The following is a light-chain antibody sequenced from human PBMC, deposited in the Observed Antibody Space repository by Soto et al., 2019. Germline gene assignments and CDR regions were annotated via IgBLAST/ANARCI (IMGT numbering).Light chain of an antibody. CDR3: QSYDSSLSGWVV. J-gene: IGLJ2*01. V-gene: IGLV3-1*01. CDR2: QNG. Sequence: SYELTQPPSVSVTPGQTAIITCSGDKVGYKYVCWYRQKPGQAPALVIYQNGKRPSGIPERFSGSNSGDTATLTISGTQAVDEADYYCQSYDSSLSGWVVFGGGTQLTVL. CDR1: KVGYKY.